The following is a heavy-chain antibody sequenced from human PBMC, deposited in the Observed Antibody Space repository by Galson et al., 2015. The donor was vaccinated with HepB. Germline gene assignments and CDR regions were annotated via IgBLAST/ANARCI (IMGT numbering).Heavy chain of an antibody. J-gene: IGHJ4*02. V-gene: IGHV4-39*01. CDR2: IYYSGST. CDR1: GGSISSSSYY. CDR3: ARHRSYYGSGSSFDY. Sequence: ETLSLTCTVSGGSISSSSYYWGWIRQPPGKGLEWIGSIYYSGSTYYNPSLKSRVTISVDTSKNQFSLKLSSVTAADTAVYYCARHRSYYGSGSSFDYWGQGILVTVSS. D-gene: IGHD3-10*01.